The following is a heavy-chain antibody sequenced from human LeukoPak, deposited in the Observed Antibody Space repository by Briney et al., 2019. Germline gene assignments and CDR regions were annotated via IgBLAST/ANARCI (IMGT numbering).Heavy chain of an antibody. CDR1: GGSFSGYY. D-gene: IGHD3-10*01. CDR2: INHSGST. Sequence: PSETLSLTCAVYGGSFSGYYWSWIRQPPGKGLEWIGEINHSGSTNYNPSLKSRVTMSVDTSKNQFSLKLSSVTAADTAVYYCARGRGYFDYWGQGTLVTVSS. CDR3: ARGRGYFDY. V-gene: IGHV4-34*01. J-gene: IGHJ4*02.